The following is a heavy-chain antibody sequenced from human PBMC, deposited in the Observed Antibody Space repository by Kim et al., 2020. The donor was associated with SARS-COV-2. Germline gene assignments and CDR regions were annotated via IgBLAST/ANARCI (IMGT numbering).Heavy chain of an antibody. D-gene: IGHD4-4*01. CDR3: ARVESGMTTVTNYFDY. Sequence: ASVKVSCKASGYTFTSYAMHWVRQAPGQRLEWMGWINAGNGNTKYSQKFQGRVTITRDTSASTAYMELSSLRSEDTAVYYCARVESGMTTVTNYFDYWGQGTLVTVSS. CDR2: INAGNGNT. J-gene: IGHJ4*02. V-gene: IGHV1-3*01. CDR1: GYTFTSYA.